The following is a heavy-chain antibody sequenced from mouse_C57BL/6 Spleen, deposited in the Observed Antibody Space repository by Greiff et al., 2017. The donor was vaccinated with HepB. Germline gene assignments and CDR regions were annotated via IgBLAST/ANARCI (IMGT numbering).Heavy chain of an antibody. CDR1: GYTFTDYN. J-gene: IGHJ1*03. Sequence: EVKLVESGPELVKPGASVKMSCKASGYTFTDYNMHWVKQSHGKSLEWIGYINPNNGGTSYNQKFKGKAALTVNKSSSTAYMELRSLTSEDSAVYYCARKNYRRYFDVWGTGTTVTVSS. CDR3: ARKNYRRYFDV. V-gene: IGHV1-22*01. D-gene: IGHD2-12*01. CDR2: INPNNGGT.